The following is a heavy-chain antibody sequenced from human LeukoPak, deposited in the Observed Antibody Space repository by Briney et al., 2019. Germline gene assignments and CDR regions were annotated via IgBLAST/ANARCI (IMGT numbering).Heavy chain of an antibody. CDR1: GFTFSSYW. J-gene: IGHJ5*02. V-gene: IGHV3-30*18. Sequence: GGSLRLSCAASGFTFSSYWMSWVRQAPGKGLEWVAVISDDGSKIYYGDSVKGRFTISRDNSKNTLNLQMDSLRADDTAVYYCGKGPGYSVYDNLPHHWGQGTLVTVSS. CDR3: GKGPGYSVYDNLPHH. D-gene: IGHD5/OR15-5a*01. CDR2: ISDDGSKI.